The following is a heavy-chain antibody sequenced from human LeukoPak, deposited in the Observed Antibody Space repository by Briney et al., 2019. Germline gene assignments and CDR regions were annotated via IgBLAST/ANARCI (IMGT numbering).Heavy chain of an antibody. CDR3: ARFSLYANRGYYSWLFAF. J-gene: IGHJ4*02. Sequence: HPGGSLRLSCAASGFTCSISWMRCVRQAPGKGLEGVANIQQNGSSKYYADSAKGRFTISTDNAKNSLSMQMNNLRAEDTAVYSCARFSLYANRGYYSWLFAFWGQGTLVTVSS. D-gene: IGHD3-22*01. CDR2: IQQNGSSK. CDR1: GFTCSISW. V-gene: IGHV3-7*01.